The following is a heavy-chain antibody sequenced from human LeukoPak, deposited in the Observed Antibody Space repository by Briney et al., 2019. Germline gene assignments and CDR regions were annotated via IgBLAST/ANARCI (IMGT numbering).Heavy chain of an antibody. Sequence: ASVKVSCKASGYTFTNYYMHWVRNDPGQGLDWMGIINPSGGSTSYAQKFQGRVTMTRDMSTNTVYMELSSLRSEDTAVYYCARGDGEAASLWENWFDPWGQGTLVTVSS. D-gene: IGHD6-13*01. J-gene: IGHJ5*02. CDR3: ARGDGEAASLWENWFDP. CDR2: INPSGGST. CDR1: GYTFTNYY. V-gene: IGHV1-46*01.